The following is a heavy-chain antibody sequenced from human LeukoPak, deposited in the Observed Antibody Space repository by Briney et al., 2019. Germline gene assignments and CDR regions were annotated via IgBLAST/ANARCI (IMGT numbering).Heavy chain of an antibody. CDR2: IKHDGSEK. J-gene: IGHJ4*02. CDR1: GFIFTNYF. CDR3: ATDRGWRTSGYYLYYFEY. V-gene: IGHV3-7*01. D-gene: IGHD3-3*01. Sequence: GGSLRLSCAASGFIFTNYFMSWVRQAPGKGLEWVASIKHDGSEKYYVDSVRGRFTISRDNTMNSLYLQMSSLRAEDTAVYYCATDRGWRTSGYYLYYFEYWGQGTLVTFSS.